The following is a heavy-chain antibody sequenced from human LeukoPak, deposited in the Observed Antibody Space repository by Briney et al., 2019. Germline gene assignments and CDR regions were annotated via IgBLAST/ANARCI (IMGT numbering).Heavy chain of an antibody. Sequence: GASVKVSCKASGYTFTSYGINWVRQATGQGLEWMGWMNPNSGNTGYAQKFQGRVTMTRNTSISTAYMELSSLRSEDTAVYYCARGQKLYRSSWYGDAFDIWGQGTMVTVSS. J-gene: IGHJ3*02. D-gene: IGHD6-13*01. CDR3: ARGQKLYRSSWYGDAFDI. CDR1: GYTFTSYG. CDR2: MNPNSGNT. V-gene: IGHV1-8*02.